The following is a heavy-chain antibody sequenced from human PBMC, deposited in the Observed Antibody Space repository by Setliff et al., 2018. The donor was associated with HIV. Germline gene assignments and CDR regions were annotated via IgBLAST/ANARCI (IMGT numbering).Heavy chain of an antibody. Sequence: SVKVSCKASGGTFSSYAISWVRQAPGQGLEWMGRNIPIFGTANYAQKFQGRVTITADKSTSTAYMELSSLRSEDTAVSYCXXXVQECSSTSCSLYYFDYXGQGTLVXXSS. D-gene: IGHD2-2*01. J-gene: IGHJ4*02. CDR1: GGTFSSYA. CDR2: NIPIFGTA. CDR3: XXXVQECSSTSCSLYYFDY. V-gene: IGHV1-69*06.